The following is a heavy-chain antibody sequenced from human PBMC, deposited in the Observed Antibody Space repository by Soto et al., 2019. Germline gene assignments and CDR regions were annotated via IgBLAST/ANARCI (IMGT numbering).Heavy chain of an antibody. CDR3: ARDHVMTTVTYYYYYYGMDV. D-gene: IGHD4-4*01. Sequence: VSVKVSCKASGYTFTSYGISWVRQAPGQGLEWMGWISAYNGNTNYAQKLQGRVTMTTDTSTSTAYMELRSLRSDDTAVYYCARDHVMTTVTYYYYYYGMDVWGQGTTVTVSS. CDR2: ISAYNGNT. CDR1: GYTFTSYG. V-gene: IGHV1-18*01. J-gene: IGHJ6*02.